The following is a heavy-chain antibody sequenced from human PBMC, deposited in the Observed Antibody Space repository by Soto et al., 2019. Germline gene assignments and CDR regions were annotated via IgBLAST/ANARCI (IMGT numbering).Heavy chain of an antibody. V-gene: IGHV1-18*01. CDR2: ISAYNGNT. D-gene: IGHD5-12*01. Sequence: ASVTVCCTASGYTFTSYGIIWVRQAPGQGLEWMGWISAYNGNTNYAQKLQGRVTMTTDTSTSTAYMELRSLRSDDTAVYYCAREGVDIVATSWDYWGQGTLVTVSS. CDR1: GYTFTSYG. J-gene: IGHJ4*02. CDR3: AREGVDIVATSWDY.